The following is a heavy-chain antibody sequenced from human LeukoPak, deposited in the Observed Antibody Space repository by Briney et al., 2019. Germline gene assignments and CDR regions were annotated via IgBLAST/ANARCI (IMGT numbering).Heavy chain of an antibody. J-gene: IGHJ4*02. CDR2: IYYTGNT. CDR1: GGPMDYDY. D-gene: IGHD6-19*01. V-gene: IGHV4-59*08. CDR3: AAIAVAGTPTPNFDY. Sequence: SETLSLTCTVSGGPMDYDYWTWIRQPPGKGLEWIGYIYYTGNTNYNPSLKSRVTISIDRSKNQFSLKLSSVTAADTAVYYCAAIAVAGTPTPNFDYWGQGTLVTVSS.